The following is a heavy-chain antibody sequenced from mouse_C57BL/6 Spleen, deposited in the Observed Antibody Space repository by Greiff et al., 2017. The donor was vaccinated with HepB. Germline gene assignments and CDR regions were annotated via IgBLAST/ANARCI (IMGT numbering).Heavy chain of an antibody. CDR2: INPSTGGT. Sequence: EVQLVESGPELVKPGASVKISCKASGYSFTGYYMNWVKQSPEKSLEWIGEINPSTGGTTYNQKFKAKATLTVDKSSSTAYMQLKSLTSEDSAVYYCARGGFFDYWGQGTTLTVSS. CDR1: GYSFTGYY. CDR3: ARGGFFDY. J-gene: IGHJ2*01. V-gene: IGHV1-42*01.